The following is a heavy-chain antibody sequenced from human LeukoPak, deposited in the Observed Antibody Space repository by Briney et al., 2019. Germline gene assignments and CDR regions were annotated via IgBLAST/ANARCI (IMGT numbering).Heavy chain of an antibody. Sequence: SETLSLTCAVFGGSFSGYYWNWIRQPPGKGLEWIGQINPSRNTNYSPSLKSRVTISLDTSRSQFSLRLNSVTAADTAVYYCAKSNGYGLIDIWGQGTMVTVSS. CDR2: INPSRNT. V-gene: IGHV4-34*01. D-gene: IGHD3-10*01. J-gene: IGHJ3*02. CDR3: AKSNGYGLIDI. CDR1: GGSFSGYY.